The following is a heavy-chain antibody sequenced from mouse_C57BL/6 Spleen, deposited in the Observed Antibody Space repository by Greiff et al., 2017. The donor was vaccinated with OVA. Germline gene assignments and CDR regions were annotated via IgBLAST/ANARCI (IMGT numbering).Heavy chain of an antibody. V-gene: IGHV1-54*01. CDR1: GYAFTNYL. CDR3: ARSAYRNAMDY. J-gene: IGHJ4*01. CDR2: INPGSGGT. D-gene: IGHD2-12*01. Sequence: QVQLKESGAELVRPGTSVKVSCKASGYAFTNYLIEWVKQRPGQGLEWIGVINPGSGGTNYNEKFKGKATLTADKSSSTAYMQLSSLTSEDSAVYFCARSAYRNAMDYWGQGTSVTVSS.